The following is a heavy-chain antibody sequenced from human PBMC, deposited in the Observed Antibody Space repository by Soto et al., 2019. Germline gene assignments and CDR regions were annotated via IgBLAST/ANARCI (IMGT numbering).Heavy chain of an antibody. D-gene: IGHD2-2*01. CDR2: ISYDGANK. V-gene: IGHV3-30*18. J-gene: IGHJ6*02. CDR3: AKAGSVYCSSTSCFFLGMDV. Sequence: QVQLVESGGGVVQPGTSLRLSCAASGFTFSRNGMHWVRQAPGKGLEWVAVISYDGANKYYADFVKGRFTISRHNSKNTLYLQLNGLRADDTAVYYCAKAGSVYCSSTSCFFLGMDVWGQGTTVTVSS. CDR1: GFTFSRNG.